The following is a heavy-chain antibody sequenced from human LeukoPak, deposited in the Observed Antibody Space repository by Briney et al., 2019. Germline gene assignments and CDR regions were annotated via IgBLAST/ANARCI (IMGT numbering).Heavy chain of an antibody. CDR2: INPNSGGT. CDR3: AREIENGSGSSYYYYGMDV. J-gene: IGHJ6*02. V-gene: IGHV1-2*02. D-gene: IGHD3-10*01. CDR1: GYTFTGYY. Sequence: GASVKVSCEASGYTFTGYYMHWVRQAPGQGLEWMGWINPNSGGTNYAQKFQGRVTMTRDTSISTAYMELSRLRSDDTAVCYCAREIENGSGSSYYYYGMDVWGQGTTVTVSS.